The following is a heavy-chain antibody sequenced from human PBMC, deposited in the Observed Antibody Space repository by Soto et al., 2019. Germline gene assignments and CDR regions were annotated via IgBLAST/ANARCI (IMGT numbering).Heavy chain of an antibody. CDR3: ARVQGYSSSWYYYYYGMDV. V-gene: IGHV4-34*01. CDR1: GGSFSGYY. J-gene: IGHJ6*02. D-gene: IGHD6-13*01. CDR2: INHSGST. Sequence: SETLSLTCAVYGGSFSGYYWSWIRQPPGKGLEWIGEINHSGSTNYNPSLKSRVTISVDTSKNQFSLKLSSVTAADTAVYYCARVQGYSSSWYYYYYGMDVWGQGTTVT.